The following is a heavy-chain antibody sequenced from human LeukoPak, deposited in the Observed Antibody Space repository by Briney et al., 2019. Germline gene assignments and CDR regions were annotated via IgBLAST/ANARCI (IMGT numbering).Heavy chain of an antibody. Sequence: SETLSLTCTVSGGSISSYYWSWIRQPPGKGLEWIGYIYYSGSTNYNPSLKSRATISVDTSKNQFSLKLSSVTAADTAVYYCASSVYGDPEDYWGQGTLVTVSS. V-gene: IGHV4-59*01. D-gene: IGHD4-17*01. CDR2: IYYSGST. CDR3: ASSVYGDPEDY. CDR1: GGSISSYY. J-gene: IGHJ4*02.